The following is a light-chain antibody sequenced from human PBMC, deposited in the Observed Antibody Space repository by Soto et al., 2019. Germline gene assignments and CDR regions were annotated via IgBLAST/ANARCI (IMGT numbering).Light chain of an antibody. CDR3: QHYGYSLWT. Sequence: EVQLTQSPGTLSLSPGETATLSCRASQSLTSSYLAWYQQRPGQAPSLLIYGVSSRATGIPDRFSGSGSGTDFTLTITRLEPEDFAVYYCQHYGYSLWTFGQGTKVDIK. V-gene: IGKV3-20*01. CDR1: QSLTSSY. J-gene: IGKJ1*01. CDR2: GVS.